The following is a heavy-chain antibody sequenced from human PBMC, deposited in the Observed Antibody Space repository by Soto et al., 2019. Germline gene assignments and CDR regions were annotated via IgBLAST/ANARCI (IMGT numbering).Heavy chain of an antibody. Sequence: GGSLRLSFAASGFTFSSYGMHWVRQAPGKGLGWVAVISYDGSNKYYADSVKGRFTISRDNSKNTLYLQMNSLRAEDTAVYYCSRDPGPXWGQGTLVPVSX. V-gene: IGHV3-30*03. CDR3: SRDPGPX. CDR2: ISYDGSNK. D-gene: IGHD3-10*01. J-gene: IGHJ5*02. CDR1: GFTFSSYG.